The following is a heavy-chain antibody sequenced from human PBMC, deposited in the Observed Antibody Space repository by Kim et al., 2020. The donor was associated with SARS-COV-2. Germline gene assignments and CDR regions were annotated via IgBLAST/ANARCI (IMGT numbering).Heavy chain of an antibody. D-gene: IGHD6-13*01. CDR1: GGSISSSNW. Sequence: SETLSLTCAVSGGSISSSNWWSWVRQPPGKGLEWIGEIYHSGSTNYNPSLKSRVTISVDKSKNQFSLKLSSVTAADTAVYYCARDSSSWTNYFDYWGQGTLVTVSS. CDR2: IYHSGST. CDR3: ARDSSSWTNYFDY. J-gene: IGHJ4*02. V-gene: IGHV4-4*02.